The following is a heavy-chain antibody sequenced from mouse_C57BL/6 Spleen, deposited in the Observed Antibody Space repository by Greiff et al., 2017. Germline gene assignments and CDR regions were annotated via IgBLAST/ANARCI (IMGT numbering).Heavy chain of an antibody. CDR3: ARSSNGLSYWYFDV. Sequence: VMLVESGPELVKPGASVKLSCKASGYTFTSYDINWVKQRPGQGLEWIGWIYPRDGSTKYNEKFKGKATLTVDTSSSTAYMELHSLTSEDSAVYFCARSSNGLSYWYFDVWGTGTTVTVSS. CDR2: IYPRDGST. D-gene: IGHD1-1*01. J-gene: IGHJ1*03. V-gene: IGHV1-85*01. CDR1: GYTFTSYD.